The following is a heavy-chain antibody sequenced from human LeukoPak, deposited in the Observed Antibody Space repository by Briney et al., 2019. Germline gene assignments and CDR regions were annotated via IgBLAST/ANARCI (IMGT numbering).Heavy chain of an antibody. D-gene: IGHD6-13*01. V-gene: IGHV4-4*07. CDR1: GGSISSYY. J-gene: IGHJ5*02. CDR2: IYTSGST. CDR3: ARGTPQQLVKNWFDP. Sequence: SETLSLTCTVSGGSISSYYWSWIRQPAGKGLEWIGRIYTSGSTNYNPSLKSRVTISVDTSKNQFSLKLSSVTAADTAVYYCARGTPQQLVKNWFDPWGQGTLVTVSS.